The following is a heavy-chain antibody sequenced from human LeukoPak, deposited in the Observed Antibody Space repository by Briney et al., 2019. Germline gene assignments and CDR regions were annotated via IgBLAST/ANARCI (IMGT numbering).Heavy chain of an antibody. J-gene: IGHJ3*02. CDR1: GFTFSSYA. CDR3: ARELELRGDAFDI. D-gene: IGHD1-7*01. CDR2: ISGSGGST. Sequence: GGSLRLSCAASGFTFSSYAMSWVRQAPGKGLEWVSAISGSGGSTYYADSVKGRFTISRDNSKNTLYLQMNSLRAVDTAVYYCARELELRGDAFDIWGQGTMVTVSS. V-gene: IGHV3-23*01.